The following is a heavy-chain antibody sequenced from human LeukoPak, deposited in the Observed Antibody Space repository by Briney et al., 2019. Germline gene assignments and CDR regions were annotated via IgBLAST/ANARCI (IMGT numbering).Heavy chain of an antibody. CDR2: LYPGVTT. V-gene: IGHV4-4*07. Sequence: SETLSLTCTVSGSSISESYWSWLRQPAGKGLEWIWHLYPGVTTSYNASLRSRFSMSVDTSRNEISLTLTSVTGADTAVYYCARSDCYGGNCYTFRFDRWGQGTEVVVSS. CDR1: GSSISESY. D-gene: IGHD2-15*01. CDR3: ARSDCYGGNCYTFRFDR. J-gene: IGHJ5*02.